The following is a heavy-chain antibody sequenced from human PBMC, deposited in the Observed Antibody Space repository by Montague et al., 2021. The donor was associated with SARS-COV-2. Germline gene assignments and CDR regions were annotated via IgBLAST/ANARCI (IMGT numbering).Heavy chain of an antibody. Sequence: SETLSLTCAVSGGSFSNYYWSWIRQPPGKGLEWIGDVNHSGSTIYNPSFKSRVTISVDTSKNQFYLRLNSVTAADTAVYYCARGRRPVVGPCAGSAGRAFDIWGQGTMVTVSS. V-gene: IGHV4-34*01. D-gene: IGHD2-21*01. CDR3: ARGRRPVVGPCAGSAGRAFDI. CDR2: VNHSGST. CDR1: GGSFSNYY. J-gene: IGHJ3*02.